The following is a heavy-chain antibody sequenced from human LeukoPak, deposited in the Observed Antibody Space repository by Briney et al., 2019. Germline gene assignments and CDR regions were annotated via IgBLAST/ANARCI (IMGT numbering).Heavy chain of an antibody. J-gene: IGHJ3*02. CDR2: IGTAGDK. V-gene: IGHV3-13*01. D-gene: IGHD2-15*01. Sequence: PGRSQRLSCPPSAFTFSSYDTHCVRQATGKGLEWVSAIGTAGDKYYPGSVKGRYTISRENAKNSLYLQMNSLRAGDTAVYYCARQVEGAFDIWGQGTMVTVSS. CDR3: ARQVEGAFDI. CDR1: AFTFSSYD.